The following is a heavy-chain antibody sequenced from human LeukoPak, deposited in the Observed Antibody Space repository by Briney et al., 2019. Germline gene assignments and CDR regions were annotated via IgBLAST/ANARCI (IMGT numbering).Heavy chain of an antibody. D-gene: IGHD3-10*01. Sequence: PGGSLRLSCAASRFTFSNYAMTWVRQAPGQGLEWVSAISGSGGRTYYADSLKGRFTISRDNSKNTLYLQMNSLRAEDTAVYYCAKALLLFSSDYFDYWGQGTLATVSS. J-gene: IGHJ4*02. CDR1: RFTFSNYA. CDR2: ISGSGGRT. CDR3: AKALLLFSSDYFDY. V-gene: IGHV3-23*01.